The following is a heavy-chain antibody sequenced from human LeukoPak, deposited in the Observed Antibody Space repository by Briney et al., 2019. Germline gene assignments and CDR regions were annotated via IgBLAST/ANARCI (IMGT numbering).Heavy chain of an antibody. D-gene: IGHD1-7*01. CDR2: ISAYNGNT. CDR3: ARFTERTGTTRGDYYCYMDV. V-gene: IGHV1-18*01. CDR1: GYTFTSYG. J-gene: IGHJ6*03. Sequence: ASVKVSCKASGYTFTSYGISWVRQAPGQGLEWMGWISAYNGNTNYAQKLQGRVTMTTDTSTSTAYMELRSLRSDDTAVYYCARFTERTGTTRGDYYCYMDVWGKGTTVTVSS.